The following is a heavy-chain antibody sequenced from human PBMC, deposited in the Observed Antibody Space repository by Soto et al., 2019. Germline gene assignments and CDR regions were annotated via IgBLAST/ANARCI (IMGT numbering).Heavy chain of an antibody. CDR1: GGTFSSYA. CDR2: IIPIFGTA. CDR3: ARGMGNYYGSGSYYNYISECFEY. D-gene: IGHD3-10*01. Sequence: QVQLVQSGAEVKKPGSSVKVSCKASGGTFSSYAISWVRQAPGQGLEWMGGIIPIFGTANYAQKFQGRVTITADESTSTAYMELSSLRSEDTAVYYCARGMGNYYGSGSYYNYISECFEYWGQGTLVTVSS. V-gene: IGHV1-69*01. J-gene: IGHJ4*02.